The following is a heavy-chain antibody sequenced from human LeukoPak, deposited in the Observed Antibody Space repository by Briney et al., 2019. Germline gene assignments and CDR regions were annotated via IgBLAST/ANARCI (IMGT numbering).Heavy chain of an antibody. CDR3: ARGGGYSDY. CDR2: INHSGST. J-gene: IGHJ4*02. Sequence: SENLSLTCAVYGGSLSGYYWSWIRQHPGKGLEWIGEINHSGSTNYNPSLKSRVTISVDTSKNQFSLKLSSVTAADTAVYYCARGGGYSDYWGQGTLVTVSS. CDR1: GGSLSGYY. D-gene: IGHD5-18*01. V-gene: IGHV4-34*01.